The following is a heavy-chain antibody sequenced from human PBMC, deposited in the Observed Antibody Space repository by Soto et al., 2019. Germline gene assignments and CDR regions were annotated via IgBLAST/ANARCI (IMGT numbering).Heavy chain of an antibody. Sequence: QVQLVESGGGVVQPGRSLRLSCAASGFTFSSYGMHWVRQAPGKGLEWVAVIWYDGSNKYYADSVKGRFTISRDNSKNTLYLQMNSLRAEDTAVYYCARDRGAMGRFFDYWGQGTLVTVSS. CDR3: ARDRGAMGRFFDY. D-gene: IGHD5-18*01. J-gene: IGHJ4*02. CDR2: IWYDGSNK. CDR1: GFTFSSYG. V-gene: IGHV3-33*01.